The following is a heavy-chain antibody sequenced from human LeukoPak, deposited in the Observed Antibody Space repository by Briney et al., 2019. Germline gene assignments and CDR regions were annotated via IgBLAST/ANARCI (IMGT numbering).Heavy chain of an antibody. J-gene: IGHJ5*02. CDR3: ARRYGSGINWFDP. CDR2: IYTSGDT. Sequence: SQTLSLTCTVSGGSISSGSYYWSWIRQPAGKGLEWIGRIYTSGDTNYNPSLKSRVTISVDTSKNQFSLKLSSVTAADTAVYYCARRYGSGINWFDPWGQGTLVTVSS. D-gene: IGHD3-10*01. V-gene: IGHV4-61*02. CDR1: GGSISSGSYY.